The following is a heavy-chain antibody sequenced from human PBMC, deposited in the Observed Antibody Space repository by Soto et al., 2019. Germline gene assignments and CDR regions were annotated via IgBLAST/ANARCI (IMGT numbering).Heavy chain of an antibody. CDR1: GFTFTSYD. CDR2: ISVSGGDR. CDR3: AKVSVAPPPAYFDYYMDV. Sequence: EVQLLESGGGLVQPGGSLRLSCAASGFTFTSYDMTWVRQAPGKGLEGVSRISVSGGDRYYAASLKGRFTISRDNSKNMLYLQMDSLSAEDTAVYYCAKVSVAPPPAYFDYYMDVWGIGTTVTVSS. V-gene: IGHV3-23*01. D-gene: IGHD2-2*01. J-gene: IGHJ6*03.